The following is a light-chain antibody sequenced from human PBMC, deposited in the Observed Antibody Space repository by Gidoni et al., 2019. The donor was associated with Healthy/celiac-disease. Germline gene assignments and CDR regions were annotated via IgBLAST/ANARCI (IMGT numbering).Light chain of an antibody. Sequence: PMTQSPSSPSASVGDRVTITCRASPSISSYLNWYQQKPGKAPKLLIYAASSLQSGVPSRFSGSGSGTDFTLTISSLQPEDFATYYCQQSYSTTWTFXQXTKVEIK. CDR3: QQSYSTTWT. V-gene: IGKV1-39*01. J-gene: IGKJ1*01. CDR2: AAS. CDR1: PSISSY.